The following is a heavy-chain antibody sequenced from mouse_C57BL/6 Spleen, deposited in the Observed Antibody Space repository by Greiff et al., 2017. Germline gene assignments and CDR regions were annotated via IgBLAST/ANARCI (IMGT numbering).Heavy chain of an antibody. V-gene: IGHV1-55*01. CDR2: IYPGSGST. D-gene: IGHD2-3*01. J-gene: IGHJ3*01. Sequence: HPGAELVKPGASVKMSCKASGYTFTSYWITWVKQRPGQGLEWIGDIYPGSGSTNYNEKFKGKATLTVDTSSSTAYMQLSSLTSEDSAVYYCARKGYYDFAYWGQGTLVTVSA. CDR1: GYTFTSYW. CDR3: ARKGYYDFAY.